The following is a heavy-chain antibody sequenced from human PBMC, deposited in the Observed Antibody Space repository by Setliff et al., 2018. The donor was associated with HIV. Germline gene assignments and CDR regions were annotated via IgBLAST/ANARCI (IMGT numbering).Heavy chain of an antibody. CDR1: GYTFTGYY. Sequence: ASVKVSCKASGYTFTGYYMHWVRQAPGQGLEWMGWINPNNGGTNYAQKFQGRVTMTRDTSISTAYMELSSLRSEDTAVYYCARINAGGHVFGIWGQGTMVTVSS. CDR3: ARINAGGHVFGI. CDR2: INPNNGGT. V-gene: IGHV1-2*02. J-gene: IGHJ3*02.